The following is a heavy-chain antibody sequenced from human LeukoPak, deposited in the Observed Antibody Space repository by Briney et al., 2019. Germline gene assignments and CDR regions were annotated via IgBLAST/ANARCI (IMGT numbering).Heavy chain of an antibody. CDR3: ARGVIPAANFNKGWFDP. CDR2: IYSDDRT. D-gene: IGHD2-2*01. V-gene: IGHV3-53*01. J-gene: IGHJ5*02. CDR1: GFTVSSNY. Sequence: GGSLRLSCAASGFTVSSNYMSWVRQAPGKGLEWVSVIYSDDRTYYANSVKGRFTISRDNSKNTLYIQMNSLRAEDTAVYYCARGVIPAANFNKGWFDPWGQGILVTVSP.